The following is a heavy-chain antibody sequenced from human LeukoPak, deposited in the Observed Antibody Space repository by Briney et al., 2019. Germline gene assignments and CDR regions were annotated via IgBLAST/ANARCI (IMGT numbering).Heavy chain of an antibody. Sequence: PSETLSLTCAVYGGSFSDYSWTWNRQAPGEGLEWIGEINHNGGTNHNPSLVSRVIMSVDTSKNQFSLKVSSVTAADTAVYYCARVGYRFSINDWSRTGLGAYPAKYYYYMDVWGKGTTVTVSS. J-gene: IGHJ6*03. CDR1: GGSFSDYS. V-gene: IGHV4-34*01. CDR2: INHNGGT. CDR3: ARVGYRFSINDWSRTGLGAYPAKYYYYMDV. D-gene: IGHD5-18*01.